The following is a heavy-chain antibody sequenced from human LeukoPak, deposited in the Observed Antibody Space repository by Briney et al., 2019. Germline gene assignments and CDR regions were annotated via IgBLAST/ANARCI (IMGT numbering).Heavy chain of an antibody. CDR3: ARLMFPALYDILTGYYEYNWLDP. CDR2: IYYSGST. Sequence: SETLSLTCTVSGGSISSYYWSWIRQPPGKGLEWIGYIYYSGSTNYNPSLKSRVTISVDTSKNQFSLKLSSVTAADTAVYYCARLMFPALYDILTGYYEYNWLDPWGQGTLVTVSS. CDR1: GGSISSYY. J-gene: IGHJ5*02. V-gene: IGHV4-59*08. D-gene: IGHD3-9*01.